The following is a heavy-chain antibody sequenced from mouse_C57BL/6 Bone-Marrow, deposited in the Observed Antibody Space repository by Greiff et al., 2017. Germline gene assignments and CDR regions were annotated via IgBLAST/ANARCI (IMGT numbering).Heavy chain of an antibody. CDR1: GYTFTNYW. CDR2: IYPGGGYT. J-gene: IGHJ1*03. CDR3: ARSFYYDGSPDWYFDV. V-gene: IGHV1-63*01. Sequence: VQLQQSGAELVRPGPSVKMSCKASGYTFTNYWIGWAKQRPGHGLEWIGDIYPGGGYTNYNEKFKGKATLTADKSSSTAYMQFSSLTSEDSAIYYCARSFYYDGSPDWYFDVWGTGTTVTVSS. D-gene: IGHD1-1*01.